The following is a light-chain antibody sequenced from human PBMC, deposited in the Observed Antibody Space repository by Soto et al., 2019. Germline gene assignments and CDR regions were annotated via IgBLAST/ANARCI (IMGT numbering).Light chain of an antibody. Sequence: QSVLTQPPSASGTAGQGVTISCSGGDSNIGSNSVYWYQHHPRTAPKLLIYYNNQRPSGVPDRFAGSRSGTSASLAIVGLRSEDEAVYYCSAWDASLSACVFGNGTKVTVL. CDR1: DSNIGSNS. J-gene: IGLJ1*01. CDR2: YNN. V-gene: IGLV1-47*02. CDR3: SAWDASLSACV.